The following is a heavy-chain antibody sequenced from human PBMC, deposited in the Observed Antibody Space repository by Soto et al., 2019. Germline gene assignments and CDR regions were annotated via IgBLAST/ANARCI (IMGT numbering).Heavy chain of an antibody. CDR3: AAELGFGKFSVV. V-gene: IGHV1-69*01. D-gene: IGHD7-27*01. J-gene: IGHJ6*02. Sequence: QVQVVQSGVEVRRPGSSVKVCCKASGDTFKNCVISWVRQAPGQGLEWMGGIIPLFGTTDFAQRFQGRLTITTDESTTTAYMELSRLRSEDTATYYCAAELGFGKFSVVWGQGTTVIVSS. CDR1: GDTFKNCV. CDR2: IIPLFGTT.